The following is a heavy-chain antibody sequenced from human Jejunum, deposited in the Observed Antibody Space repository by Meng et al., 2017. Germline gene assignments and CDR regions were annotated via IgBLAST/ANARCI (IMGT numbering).Heavy chain of an antibody. CDR2: IHYSGTT. Sequence: SETLSLTCPVPGGSISGSYWSWIRQPPGKGLEWIGYIHYSGTTNYHPSLESRFTISIDMSKNQFFLKLTSVTAADKAVYYFARDSGMDTMTTFPEYWGQGTMVTVSS. CDR1: GGSISGSY. V-gene: IGHV4-59*01. D-gene: IGHD4-17*01. J-gene: IGHJ4*02. CDR3: ARDSGMDTMTTFPEY.